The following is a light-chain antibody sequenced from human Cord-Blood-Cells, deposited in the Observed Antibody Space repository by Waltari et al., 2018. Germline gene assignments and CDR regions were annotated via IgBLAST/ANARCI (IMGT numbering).Light chain of an antibody. CDR3: QQSYSTPYT. Sequence: DIQMTQSPSSLSASVRDRVTLTCRASQSISSYLNWYQHKPGKAPKLLIYAASSLQSGVPSRFSGSGSGTDFTLTISSLQPEDFATYYCQQSYSTPYTFGQGTKLEIK. CDR2: AAS. V-gene: IGKV1-39*01. CDR1: QSISSY. J-gene: IGKJ2*01.